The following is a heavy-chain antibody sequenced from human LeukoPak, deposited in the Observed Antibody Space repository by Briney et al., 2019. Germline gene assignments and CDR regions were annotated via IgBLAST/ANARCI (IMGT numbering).Heavy chain of an antibody. CDR3: AREDYYYDGSGYSHFDY. V-gene: IGHV3-21*01. D-gene: IGHD3-22*01. CDR1: GFTFSSYS. Sequence: GGSLRLSCAASGFTFSSYSMNWVRQAPGKGLEWVSSISTSSSYIYYADSVKGRFTISRDNAKNSLYLQMNSLRAEDTAVYYCAREDYYYDGSGYSHFDYWGQGTLVTVSS. CDR2: ISTSSSYI. J-gene: IGHJ4*02.